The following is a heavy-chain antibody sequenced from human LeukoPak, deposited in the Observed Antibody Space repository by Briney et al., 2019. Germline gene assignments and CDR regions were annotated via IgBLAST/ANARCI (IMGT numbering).Heavy chain of an antibody. D-gene: IGHD4-17*01. CDR2: INPNSGGI. V-gene: IGHV1-2*02. Sequence: LWASVKVSCKASGYTFTGYYIHWVRQAPGQGLEWMGWINPNSGGIDYAQKFQGRVTMTRDTSISTGYMELSRLRSDDTAVYYCARVDYGDGYYYMDVWGKGTTVTVSS. CDR3: ARVDYGDGYYYMDV. J-gene: IGHJ6*03. CDR1: GYTFTGYY.